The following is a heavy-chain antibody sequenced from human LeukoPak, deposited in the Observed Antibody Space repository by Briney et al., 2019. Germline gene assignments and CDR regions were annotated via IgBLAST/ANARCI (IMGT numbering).Heavy chain of an antibody. CDR2: IYHSGST. Sequence: SETLSLTCAVSGYSISSGYYWGWIRQPPGKGLEWIGSIYHSGSTYYNPSLKSRVTISVDTSKNQFSLKLSSVTAADTAVYYCARANTEKYFQHWGQGTLVSVFS. CDR1: GYSISSGYY. V-gene: IGHV4-38-2*01. J-gene: IGHJ1*01. CDR3: ARANTEKYFQH. D-gene: IGHD1-14*01.